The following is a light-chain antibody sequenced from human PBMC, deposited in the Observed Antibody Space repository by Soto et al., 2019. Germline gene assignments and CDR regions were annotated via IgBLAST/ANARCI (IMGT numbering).Light chain of an antibody. V-gene: IGLV2-14*03. CDR1: SSDVGAYDF. J-gene: IGLJ1*01. Sequence: QSVLTQPASVSGSPGQSIAISCTGTSSDVGAYDFVSWYQQHPDKAPKLMIYEVSHRPSGVSYRFSGSKSVNTATLTISGLQAEDEADSYCSSYTTSSTRVSGTGTKVTVL. CDR2: EVS. CDR3: SSYTTSSTRV.